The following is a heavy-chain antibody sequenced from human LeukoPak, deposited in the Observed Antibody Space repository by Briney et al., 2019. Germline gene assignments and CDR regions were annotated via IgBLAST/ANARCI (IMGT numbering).Heavy chain of an antibody. V-gene: IGHV3-74*01. CDR1: GFTFSTYW. D-gene: IGHD3-22*01. Sequence: PGGSLRLSCVASGFTFSTYWMYWVRQAPGKGLVWVSRINGDGSTTTYADSVKGRFTISRDNAEKTLYLQMTSLRAEDTAVYYCARDGLDDSGDYSFYYYRMEVWGQGTTVTVSS. CDR2: INGDGSTT. J-gene: IGHJ6*02. CDR3: ARDGLDDSGDYSFYYYRMEV.